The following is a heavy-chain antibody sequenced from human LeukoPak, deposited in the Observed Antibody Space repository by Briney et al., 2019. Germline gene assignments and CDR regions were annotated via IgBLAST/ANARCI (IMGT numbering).Heavy chain of an antibody. CDR3: AKDRFIYGDYRPNSD. CDR1: GFTFSSYS. Sequence: GGSLRLSCAASGFTFSSYSMNWVRQAPGKGLEWVSYISSSSSTIYYADSVKGRFTISRDDATNSLYLQMNSLRAEDTAVYYCAKDRFIYGDYRPNSDWGQGTLVTVSS. V-gene: IGHV3-48*04. D-gene: IGHD4-17*01. CDR2: ISSSSSTI. J-gene: IGHJ4*02.